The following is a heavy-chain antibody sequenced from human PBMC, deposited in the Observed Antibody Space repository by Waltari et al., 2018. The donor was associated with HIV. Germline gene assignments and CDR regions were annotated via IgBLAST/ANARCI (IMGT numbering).Heavy chain of an antibody. J-gene: IGHJ4*02. CDR1: GCSVISSSYY. CDR2: VYNTGDT. V-gene: IGHV4-61*01. Sequence: QVQLQESGPGLVKPSETLSPTCDVPGCSVISSSYYLTWIRPPLGNGLEWIGCVYNTGDTNYNPSLKSRVTISVDTSKNQFSLQLDFVTAADTAVYYCAFFAYNTGGGDFWGQGTLVTVSS. CDR3: AFFAYNTGGGDF. D-gene: IGHD1-20*01.